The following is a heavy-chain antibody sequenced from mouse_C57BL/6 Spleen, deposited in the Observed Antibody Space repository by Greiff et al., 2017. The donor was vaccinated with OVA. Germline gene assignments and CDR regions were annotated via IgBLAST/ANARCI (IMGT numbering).Heavy chain of an antibody. Sequence: EVKLVESGGGLVKPGGSLKLSCAASGFTFSDYRMHWVRQAPEKGLEWVAYISSGSSTNYYADTVKGRFTISRDNAKNTLFLQMTSLRSEDAAVYYCGGGGGYGSFAYWGQGTLVTVSA. CDR2: ISSGSSTN. V-gene: IGHV5-17*01. D-gene: IGHD1-2*01. J-gene: IGHJ3*01. CDR3: GGGGGYGSFAY. CDR1: GFTFSDYR.